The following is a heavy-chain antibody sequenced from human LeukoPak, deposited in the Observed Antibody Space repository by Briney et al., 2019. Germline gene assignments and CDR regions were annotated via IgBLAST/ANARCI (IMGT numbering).Heavy chain of an antibody. Sequence: PGGSLRLSCAASGFTFSSYSMNWVRQAPGKGLEWVSSISSSSSYIYYADSVKGRFTISRDNAKNSLYLQMNSLRAEDTAVYYCAGLPHYGDYGGAPPGDYYYYMDVWGKGTTVTVSS. V-gene: IGHV3-21*01. CDR1: GFTFSSYS. CDR3: AGLPHYGDYGGAPPGDYYYYMDV. J-gene: IGHJ6*03. D-gene: IGHD4-17*01. CDR2: ISSSSSYI.